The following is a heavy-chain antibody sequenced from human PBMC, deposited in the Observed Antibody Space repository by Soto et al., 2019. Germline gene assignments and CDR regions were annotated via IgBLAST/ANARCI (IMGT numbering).Heavy chain of an antibody. CDR2: ISWNSGSI. CDR1: GFTFDDYA. V-gene: IGHV3-9*01. D-gene: IGHD2-15*01. CDR3: AKDGYCSGGSCPPLYYYYGMDV. Sequence: EVQLVESGGGLVQPGRSLRLSCAASGFTFDDYAMHWVRQAPGKGLEWVSGISWNSGSIGYADSVKGRFTISRDNAKNSLDLQMNSLRAEDTALYYCAKDGYCSGGSCPPLYYYYGMDVWGQGTTVTVSS. J-gene: IGHJ6*02.